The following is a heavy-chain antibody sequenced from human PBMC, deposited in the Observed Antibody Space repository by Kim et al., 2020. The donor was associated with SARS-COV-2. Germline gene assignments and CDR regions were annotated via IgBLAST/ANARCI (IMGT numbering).Heavy chain of an antibody. CDR2: IYYSGST. CDR3: ARTLTGTYYFDY. Sequence: SETLSLTCTVSGGSISSGGYYWSWIRQHPGKGLEWIGYIYYSGSTYYNPSLKSRVTISVDTSKNQFSLKLSSVTAADTAVYYCARTLTGTYYFDYWGQGTLVTVSS. CDR1: GGSISSGGYY. V-gene: IGHV4-31*03. J-gene: IGHJ4*02. D-gene: IGHD1-20*01.